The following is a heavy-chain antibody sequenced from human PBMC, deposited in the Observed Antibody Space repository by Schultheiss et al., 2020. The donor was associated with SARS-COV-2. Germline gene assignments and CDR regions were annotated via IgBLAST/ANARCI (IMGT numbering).Heavy chain of an antibody. V-gene: IGHV3-23*01. D-gene: IGHD3-16*02. CDR3: ATRRDYVWGSFRPHFDY. Sequence: GESLKIYCAASGFTFSNYAMGWVRQAPGKGLEWVSSIRSSGGSTYYADSVKGRFTISRDNSENTMYLQMNSLRAEDTAVYHCATRRDYVWGSFRPHFDYWGQGTLVTVSS. J-gene: IGHJ4*02. CDR1: GFTFSNYA. CDR2: IRSSGGST.